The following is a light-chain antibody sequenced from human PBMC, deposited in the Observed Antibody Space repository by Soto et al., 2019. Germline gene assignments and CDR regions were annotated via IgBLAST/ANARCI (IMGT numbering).Light chain of an antibody. CDR3: QQYGISPYT. V-gene: IGKV1-39*01. CDR2: AAS. Sequence: DIQMTQSPSSLSASVGDRVTITCRATQSISTYLNWYQQKQGKAPKFLIYAASTLQSGVPSRFSGSGSGTDFTLTISRLEPEDFAVYYCQQYGISPYTFGQGAKLEIK. J-gene: IGKJ2*01. CDR1: QSISTY.